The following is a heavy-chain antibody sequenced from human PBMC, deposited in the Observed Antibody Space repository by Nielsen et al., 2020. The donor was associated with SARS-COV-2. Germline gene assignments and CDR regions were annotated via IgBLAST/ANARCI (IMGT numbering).Heavy chain of an antibody. Sequence: SETLSLTCIVSGGSISSYYWSWIRQPPGKGLEWIGNIYYSGSTYYNPSLKSRVTISVDTSKNQFSLKLSSVTAADTAVYYCARRRGIVVVPADPDAFDIWGQGTMVTVSS. CDR1: GGSISSYY. J-gene: IGHJ3*02. CDR2: IYYSGST. D-gene: IGHD2-2*01. CDR3: ARRRGIVVVPADPDAFDI. V-gene: IGHV4-59*04.